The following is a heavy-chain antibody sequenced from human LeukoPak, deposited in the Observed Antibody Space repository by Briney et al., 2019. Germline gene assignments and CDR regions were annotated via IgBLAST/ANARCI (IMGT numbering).Heavy chain of an antibody. D-gene: IGHD3-22*01. CDR2: ISGSGGTT. Sequence: GGSLRLSCAASGFTFSSYGMSWVRQAPGKGLEWVSAISGSGGTTYYADSVKGRFTISRDNSKNTLYLQMNSLRAEDTAVYYCAKASAMIVVVSEHFDYWGQGTLVTVSS. CDR3: AKASAMIVVVSEHFDY. J-gene: IGHJ4*02. V-gene: IGHV3-23*01. CDR1: GFTFSSYG.